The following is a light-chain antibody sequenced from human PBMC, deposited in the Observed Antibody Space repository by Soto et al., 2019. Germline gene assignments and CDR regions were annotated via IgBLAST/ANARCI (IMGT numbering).Light chain of an antibody. V-gene: IGKV1-5*01. Sequence: DIQMTQSPSTLSASLGDRVTITCRASQTMSGWLAWYQQKPGKAPKLLIYDASSWESGVPSRFSGSGSGTEFTLTISSLQPDDFATYYCQHYNSYSEAFGQGTKVDI. CDR2: DAS. CDR1: QTMSGW. J-gene: IGKJ1*01. CDR3: QHYNSYSEA.